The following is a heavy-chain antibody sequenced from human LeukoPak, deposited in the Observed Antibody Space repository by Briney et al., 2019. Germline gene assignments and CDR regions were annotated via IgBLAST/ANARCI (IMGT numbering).Heavy chain of an antibody. CDR3: ARDRYYYDSSGYYLKRSHLDY. D-gene: IGHD3-22*01. Sequence: GASVKVSCKASGYTFTSYGISWVRQAPGQGLEWMGWISAYNGNTNYAQKLQGRVTMTTDTSTSTAYMELSSLRSEDTAVYYCARDRYYYDSSGYYLKRSHLDYWGQGTLVTVSS. J-gene: IGHJ4*02. CDR1: GYTFTSYG. CDR2: ISAYNGNT. V-gene: IGHV1-18*01.